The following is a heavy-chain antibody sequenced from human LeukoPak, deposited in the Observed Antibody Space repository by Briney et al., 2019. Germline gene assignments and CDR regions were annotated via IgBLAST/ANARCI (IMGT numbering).Heavy chain of an antibody. Sequence: GGSLRLSCVASGFTFSLYNMNWVRQAPGKGLEWVSSISGSDNYIFYADSVKGRFTISRDNAKNTLYLQMNSLRAEDTAVYYCARDRPVAYYYSGMDVWGQGTTVTVSS. V-gene: IGHV3-21*01. CDR2: ISGSDNYI. J-gene: IGHJ6*02. CDR1: GFTFSLYN. CDR3: ARDRPVAYYYSGMDV.